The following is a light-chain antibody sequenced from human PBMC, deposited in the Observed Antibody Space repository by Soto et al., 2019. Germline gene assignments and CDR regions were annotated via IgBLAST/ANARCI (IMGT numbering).Light chain of an antibody. V-gene: IGKV1-5*03. J-gene: IGKJ1*01. CDR1: QSISSW. CDR3: QQYNSYWT. CDR2: KAS. Sequence: DIQMTESPSTLSASVGERGTITCRASQSISSWLAWYQQKPGKAPKLLIYKASSLESGVPPRFSGSGSGTEFTLTISSLQPDDFATYYCQQYNSYWTFGQGTKVDIK.